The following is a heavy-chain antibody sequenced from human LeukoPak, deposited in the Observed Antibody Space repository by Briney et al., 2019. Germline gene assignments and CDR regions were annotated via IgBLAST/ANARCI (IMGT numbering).Heavy chain of an antibody. J-gene: IGHJ5*02. Sequence: PSETLSPTCTVSGGSISRYYWNWIRQPAGKGLQWIGRIYGSGSTTYNPSLKSRLTMSVDTSKNQFSLKLSSMTAADTAIYYCARDSGTTGEVKFDPWGQGTLVTVSS. CDR2: IYGSGST. CDR3: ARDSGTTGEVKFDP. V-gene: IGHV4-4*07. D-gene: IGHD3-10*01. CDR1: GGSISRYY.